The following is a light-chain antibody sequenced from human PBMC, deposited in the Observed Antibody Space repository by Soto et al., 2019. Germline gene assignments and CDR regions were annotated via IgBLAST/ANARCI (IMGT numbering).Light chain of an antibody. CDR1: QSVPSNY. CDR2: GAS. V-gene: IGKV3-20*01. CDR3: QQYGSSSWT. J-gene: IGKJ1*01. Sequence: EIVLTQSPGTLSLSRWERATLSCGASQSVPSNYVAWYQLKPGQAPRLLIHGASSRATGIPDRFSGSGSGIDFTLSISRLEPEDFAVYYCQQYGSSSWTFGQGTKVDI.